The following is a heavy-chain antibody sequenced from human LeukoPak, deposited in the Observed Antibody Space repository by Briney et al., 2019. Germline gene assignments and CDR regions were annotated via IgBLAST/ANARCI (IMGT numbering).Heavy chain of an antibody. Sequence: GESLKISCKGSGYSFTSYWITWVRRVPGKGLEWMGKIDPSDSYTNYSPSLQGHVTISADKSISTAYLQWSSLKASDTAMYYCARIPLDSSGYYYAGDGFDIWGQGTMVTVSS. J-gene: IGHJ3*02. V-gene: IGHV5-10-1*01. CDR1: GYSFTSYW. CDR3: ARIPLDSSGYYYAGDGFDI. D-gene: IGHD3-22*01. CDR2: IDPSDSYT.